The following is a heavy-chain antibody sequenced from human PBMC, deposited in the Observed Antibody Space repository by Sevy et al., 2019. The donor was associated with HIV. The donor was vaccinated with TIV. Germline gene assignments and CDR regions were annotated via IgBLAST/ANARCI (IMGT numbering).Heavy chain of an antibody. Sequence: GESLKISCKGSGYSFTSYWISWVRQMPGKGLEWMGRIDPSDSYTNYSPSFQGHVTISADKSISTAYLQWSSLNASDTAMYYCARHPPRYCSGGSCYTEDYYYGMDVWGQGTTVTVSS. CDR3: ARHPPRYCSGGSCYTEDYYYGMDV. V-gene: IGHV5-10-1*01. D-gene: IGHD2-15*01. CDR2: IDPSDSYT. CDR1: GYSFTSYW. J-gene: IGHJ6*02.